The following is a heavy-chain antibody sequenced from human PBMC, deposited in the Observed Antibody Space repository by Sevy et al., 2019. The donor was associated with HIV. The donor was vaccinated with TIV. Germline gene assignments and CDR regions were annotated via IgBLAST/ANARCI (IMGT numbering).Heavy chain of an antibody. V-gene: IGHV4-59*13. CDR2: IYYSGST. D-gene: IGHD3-16*02. CDR1: GGSISGYY. J-gene: IGHJ5*02. CDR3: ARDESLVELSPHWFDP. Sequence: SETLSLTCTVSGGSISGYYWSWIRQPPGKGLEWIGNIYYSGSTNYNPSLKSRVTISLDTSKNQFSLKLSSVTAADTAVYYCARDESLVELSPHWFDPWGQGTLVTVSS.